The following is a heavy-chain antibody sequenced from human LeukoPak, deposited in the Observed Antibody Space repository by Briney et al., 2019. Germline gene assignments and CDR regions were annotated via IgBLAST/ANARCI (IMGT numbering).Heavy chain of an antibody. CDR2: ISYDGRNK. CDR3: AKVVVPTAMSFWFDP. D-gene: IGHD2-2*01. Sequence: GGSLRLSCAASGFTFSHYGIHWVRQAPGKGLEWVALISYDGRNKYYADSVKGRFTISRDNSNNTLYLQMNSLRAEDTAVYYCAKVVVPTAMSFWFDPWGQGTLVTVSS. CDR1: GFTFSHYG. J-gene: IGHJ5*02. V-gene: IGHV3-30*18.